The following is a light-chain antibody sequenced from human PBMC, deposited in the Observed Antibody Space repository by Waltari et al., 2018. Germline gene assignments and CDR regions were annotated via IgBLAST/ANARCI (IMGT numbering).Light chain of an antibody. J-gene: IGLJ2*01. V-gene: IGLV1-47*02. CDR2: TPN. CDR3: STWDDSLSGPV. CDR1: RPNIGTKD. Sequence: QSVLTQPPSASGTPGQRVTISCSGSRPNIGTKDGYWYQQFPGPATKLLIYTPNQRPSGIPGRFSASKSGTSAYLAIRGLRSDDEADYYCSTWDDSLSGPVFGGGTKLTV.